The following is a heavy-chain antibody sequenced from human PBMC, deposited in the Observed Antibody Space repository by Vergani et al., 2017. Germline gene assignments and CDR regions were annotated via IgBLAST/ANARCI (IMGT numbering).Heavy chain of an antibody. D-gene: IGHD5-24*01. CDR1: GYTFTGYY. V-gene: IGHV1-2*02. J-gene: IGHJ4*02. CDR2: INPNSGGT. CDR3: ARDHHRRDGYNYDPYYFDY. Sequence: QVQLVQSGAEVKKPGASVKVSCKASGYTFTGYYMHWVRQAPGQGLEWMGWINPNSGGTNYAQKFQGRVTMTRDTSISTAYMELSSLRSDDTAVYYCARDHHRRDGYNYDPYYFDYWGQGTLVTVSS.